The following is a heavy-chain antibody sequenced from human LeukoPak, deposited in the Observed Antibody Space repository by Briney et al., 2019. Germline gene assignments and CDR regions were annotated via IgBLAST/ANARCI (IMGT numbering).Heavy chain of an antibody. D-gene: IGHD3-10*01. CDR1: GFTFSSYE. J-gene: IGHJ4*02. CDR2: ISSSGSTI. Sequence: GGSLRLSCAASGFTFSSYEMNWVRRAPGKGLEWVSYISSSGSTIYYADSVKGRFTISRDNAENSLYLQMNSLRAEDTAVYYCAFPGMVRGVGYWGQGTLVTVSS. V-gene: IGHV3-48*03. CDR3: AFPGMVRGVGY.